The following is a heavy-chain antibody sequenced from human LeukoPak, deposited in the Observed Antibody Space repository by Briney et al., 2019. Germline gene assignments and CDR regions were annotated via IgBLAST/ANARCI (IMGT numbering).Heavy chain of an antibody. D-gene: IGHD3-10*01. CDR2: SNAGNGNT. Sequence: ASVKVSCKASGYTFTSYAMHWVRQAPGQRLEWMGWSNAGNGNTKYSQEFQGRVTITRDTSASTAYMELSSLRAEDTAVYYCARGQYYYGSGSYFNWFDPWGQGTLVTVSS. J-gene: IGHJ5*02. CDR3: ARGQYYYGSGSYFNWFDP. V-gene: IGHV1-3*02. CDR1: GYTFTSYA.